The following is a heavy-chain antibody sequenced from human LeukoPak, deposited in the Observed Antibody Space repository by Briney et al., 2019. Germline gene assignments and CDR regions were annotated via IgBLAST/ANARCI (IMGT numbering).Heavy chain of an antibody. J-gene: IGHJ6*02. Sequence: GGSLRLSCAAPGFTFSSYAMNWVRQAPGKGLEWVSYISSSSSTIYYADSVKGRFTISRDNAKNSLYLQMNSLRAEDTAVYYCAREPEAPRLYYYYGMDVWGQGTAVTVSS. CDR2: ISSSSSTI. V-gene: IGHV3-48*01. CDR3: AREPEAPRLYYYYGMDV. D-gene: IGHD6-25*01. CDR1: GFTFSSYA.